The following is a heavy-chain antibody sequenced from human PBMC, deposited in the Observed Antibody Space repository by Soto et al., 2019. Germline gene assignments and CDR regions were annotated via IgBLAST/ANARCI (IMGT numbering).Heavy chain of an antibody. CDR2: IIPIQGKA. CDR3: AKSLLFVDHGYMDV. V-gene: IGHV1-69*02. CDR1: GGSFTSYS. D-gene: IGHD2-21*01. J-gene: IGHJ6*03. Sequence: QVQLVQSGAELKKPGSSVKVSCVASGGSFTSYSFTWVRQAPGQGLEWMGRIIPIQGKANYALKFQDRVTITADRSTRTVYMELTSLRPEDTAVYFCAKSLLFVDHGYMDVWGKGTTVTVSS.